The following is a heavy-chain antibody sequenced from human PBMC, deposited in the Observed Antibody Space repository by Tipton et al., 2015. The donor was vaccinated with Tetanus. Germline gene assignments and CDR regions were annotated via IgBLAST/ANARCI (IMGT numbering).Heavy chain of an antibody. V-gene: IGHV4-31*03. CDR3: ARDQGGGRVVRLNWFDP. D-gene: IGHD6-6*01. CDR2: IYYSGDT. Sequence: LVKPTQTLSLTCSVSGGSISSGGYFWNWIRQQPGKGPEWIGYIYYSGDTFYNPSLKSRVTISVDTSKNQFSLNLRSVTAADTAVYYCARDQGGGRVVRLNWFDPWGQGALVTVSS. CDR1: GGSISSGGYF. J-gene: IGHJ5*02.